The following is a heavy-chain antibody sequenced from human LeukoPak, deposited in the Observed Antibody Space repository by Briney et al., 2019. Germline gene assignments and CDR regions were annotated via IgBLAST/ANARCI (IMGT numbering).Heavy chain of an antibody. CDR2: IYYSGST. CDR1: GGSISSSSYY. V-gene: IGHV4-39*07. D-gene: IGHD3-10*01. Sequence: PSETLSLTCTVSGGSISSSSYYWGWIRQPPGKGLEWIGSIYYSGSTYYNPSLKSRVTISVDTSKNQFSLKLSSVTAADTAVYYCARGGYYGSGNDFRFDPWGQRTLVTVSS. CDR3: ARGGYYGSGNDFRFDP. J-gene: IGHJ5*02.